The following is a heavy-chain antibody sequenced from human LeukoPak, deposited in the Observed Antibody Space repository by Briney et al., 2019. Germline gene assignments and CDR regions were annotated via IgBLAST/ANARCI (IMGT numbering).Heavy chain of an antibody. CDR1: GFTVSSHY. V-gene: IGHV3-66*01. CDR3: AREELYSSGYTVDY. J-gene: IGHJ4*02. Sequence: PGGSLRLSCAASGFTVSSHYMNWVRQAPGKGLEWVSVIYSGGSTYYADSVKGGFTISRDNANNSVYLQMNSLRAEDTAVYYCAREELYSSGYTVDYWGQGTLVTVSS. D-gene: IGHD3-10*01. CDR2: IYSGGST.